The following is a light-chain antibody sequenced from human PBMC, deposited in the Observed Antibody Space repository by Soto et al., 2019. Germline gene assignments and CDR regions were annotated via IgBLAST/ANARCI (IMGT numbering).Light chain of an antibody. J-gene: IGKJ1*01. CDR3: QQSYSTPQT. CDR1: QSISSY. CDR2: AAS. V-gene: IGKV1-39*01. Sequence: DIQMTQSPSSLSASVGDRVTITCRASQSISSYLNWYQQKPGKATKLLMYAASSLQSGVPSRFSGSGSGTHFALTISSLQPEDFATYYCQQSYSTPQTFGQGTKVEIK.